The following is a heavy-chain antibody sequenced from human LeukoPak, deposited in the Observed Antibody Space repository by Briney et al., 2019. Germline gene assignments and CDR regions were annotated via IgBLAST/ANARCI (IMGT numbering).Heavy chain of an antibody. D-gene: IGHD3-16*01. CDR3: ASSSLRGSDAFDI. CDR2: IYYSGST. CDR1: GGSISSSSYY. Sequence: SETLSLTCTVSGGSISSSSYYWGWIRQPPGKGLEWIGSIYYSGSTYYNPSLKSRVTISVDTSKNQFSLQLNSVTPEDTAVYYCASSSLRGSDAFDIWGQGTMVTVSS. J-gene: IGHJ3*02. V-gene: IGHV4-39*01.